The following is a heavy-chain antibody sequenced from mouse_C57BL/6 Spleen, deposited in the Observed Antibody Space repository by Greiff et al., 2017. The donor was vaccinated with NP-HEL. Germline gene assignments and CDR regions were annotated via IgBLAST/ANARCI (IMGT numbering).Heavy chain of an antibody. CDR2: IYPGDGDT. J-gene: IGHJ2*01. CDR3: ARKTYYSNPGYYFDY. V-gene: IGHV1-80*01. D-gene: IGHD2-5*01. Sequence: VQLQESGAELVKPGASVKISCKASGYAFSSYWMNWVKQRPGKGLEWIGQIYPGDGDTNYNGKFKGKATLTADKSSSTAYMQLSSLTSEDSAVYFCARKTYYSNPGYYFDYWGQGTTLTVSS. CDR1: GYAFSSYW.